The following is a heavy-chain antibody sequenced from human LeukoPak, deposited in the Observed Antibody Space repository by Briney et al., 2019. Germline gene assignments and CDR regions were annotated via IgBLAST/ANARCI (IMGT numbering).Heavy chain of an antibody. CDR3: TREGVVGATTPFDY. Sequence: TLSLTCTVSGGSISSGDYYSGWIRQPPGKGLEWIGYIYYSGSTYYNPSLKSRLTISVDTSKNQFSLRLSSVTAADTAVNSSTREGVVGATTPFDYWGQGTLVTVSS. D-gene: IGHD1-26*01. CDR1: GGSISSGDYY. CDR2: IYYSGST. V-gene: IGHV4-30-4*08. J-gene: IGHJ4*02.